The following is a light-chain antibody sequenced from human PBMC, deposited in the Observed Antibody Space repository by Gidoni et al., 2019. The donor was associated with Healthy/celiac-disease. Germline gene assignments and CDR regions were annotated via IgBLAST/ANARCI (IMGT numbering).Light chain of an antibody. CDR1: NIGSKS. Sequence: SYVLTQPPSGSVAPGQTARITCGGHNIGSKSVHWYQQKPGQAPVLVVYDDRDRPSGLPARFSGFNSGNTATLTISRVEAGDEADYYCQVWDSSSDHYVFGTGTKVTVL. CDR3: QVWDSSSDHYV. CDR2: DDR. J-gene: IGLJ1*01. V-gene: IGLV3-21*02.